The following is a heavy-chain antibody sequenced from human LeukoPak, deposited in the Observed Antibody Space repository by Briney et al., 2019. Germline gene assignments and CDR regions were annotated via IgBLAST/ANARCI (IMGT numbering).Heavy chain of an antibody. J-gene: IGHJ4*02. D-gene: IGHD3-22*01. CDR3: ARTTYYYDSSGFFSSEFDY. Sequence: SETLSLTCTVSGGSISSYYWSWIRQPPGKGLEWIGYIYCSGSTNYNPSLKSRVTISVDTSKNQFSLKLSSVTAADTAVYYCARTTYYYDSSGFFSSEFDYWGQGTLVTVSS. V-gene: IGHV4-59*01. CDR2: IYCSGST. CDR1: GGSISSYY.